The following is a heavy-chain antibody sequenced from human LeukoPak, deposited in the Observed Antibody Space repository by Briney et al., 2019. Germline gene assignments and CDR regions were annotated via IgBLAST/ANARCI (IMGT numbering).Heavy chain of an antibody. V-gene: IGHV3-7*01. Sequence: GGSLRPSCAASGFTFSSYWMSWVRQAPGKGLEWVANIKQDGSEKYYVDSVKGRFTISRDNAKNSLYLQMNSLRAEDTAVYYCARASGMAVVVPAAYSYYYYYMDVWGKGITVTVSS. CDR2: IKQDGSEK. D-gene: IGHD2-2*01. CDR3: ARASGMAVVVPAAYSYYYYYMDV. J-gene: IGHJ6*03. CDR1: GFTFSSYW.